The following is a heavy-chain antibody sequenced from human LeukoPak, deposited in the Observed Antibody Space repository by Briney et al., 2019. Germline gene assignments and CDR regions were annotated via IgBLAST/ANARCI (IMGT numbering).Heavy chain of an antibody. Sequence: SQTLSLTCTVSGGSVRRGNYYWTWIRQPAGSGLEWIGRIYTSGTTDYNPSLRTRVTISVDASRNQFSLNLSSVTAADTAVYYCARDGGSYGGGAFDIWGQGTMVTVSS. D-gene: IGHD1-26*01. CDR3: ARDGGSYGGGAFDI. J-gene: IGHJ3*02. CDR2: IYTSGTT. V-gene: IGHV4-61*02. CDR1: GGSVRRGNYY.